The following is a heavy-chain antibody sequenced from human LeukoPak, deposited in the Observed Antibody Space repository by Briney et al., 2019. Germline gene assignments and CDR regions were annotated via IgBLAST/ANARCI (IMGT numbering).Heavy chain of an antibody. CDR3: ARTPIFGYRTPDY. J-gene: IGHJ4*02. V-gene: IGHV1-69*13. CDR1: GGTFSSYA. Sequence: GASVKVSCKASGGTFSSYAISWVRQAPGQGLEWMGGIIPIFGTANYAQKFLGRVTITADESTSTAYMELSSLRSEDTAVYYCARTPIFGYRTPDYWGQGTLVTVSS. D-gene: IGHD3-10*02. CDR2: IIPIFGTA.